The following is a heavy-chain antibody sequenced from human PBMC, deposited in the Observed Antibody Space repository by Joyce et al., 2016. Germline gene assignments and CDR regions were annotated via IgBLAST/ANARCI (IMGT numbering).Heavy chain of an antibody. CDR2: ITWDGGSI. Sequence: EVQLVESGGVVVQPGGSLRLSCAASGFTFDYYTMHWVRQAPGKGLEWVSLITWDGGSIYYADSVKGRFTISRDNSKNSLFLQMNGLRTEDTALYYCAKGSGFGGYSLDYWGQGTLVPVSS. J-gene: IGHJ4*02. D-gene: IGHD4-23*01. V-gene: IGHV3-43*01. CDR1: GFTFDYYT. CDR3: AKGSGFGGYSLDY.